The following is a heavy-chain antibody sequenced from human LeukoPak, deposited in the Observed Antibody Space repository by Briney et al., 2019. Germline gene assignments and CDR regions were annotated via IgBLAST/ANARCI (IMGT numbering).Heavy chain of an antibody. Sequence: QPGGSLRLSCAASGFTFSSYEMNWVRQAPGKGLEWVSYISSSGSTIYYADSVKGRFTISRDNAKNSLYLQMNSLRAEDTAVYCCARETYYDILTGISGGMDVWGKGTTVTVSS. D-gene: IGHD3-9*01. CDR1: GFTFSSYE. CDR2: ISSSGSTI. CDR3: ARETYYDILTGISGGMDV. V-gene: IGHV3-48*03. J-gene: IGHJ6*04.